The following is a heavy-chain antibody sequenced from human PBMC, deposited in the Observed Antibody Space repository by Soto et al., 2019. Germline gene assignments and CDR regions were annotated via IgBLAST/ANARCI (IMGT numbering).Heavy chain of an antibody. Sequence: QVQLVESGGGVVQPGRSLRLSCAASGFTFSSYGMHWVRQAPGKGLEWVAVIWYDGSNKYYADSVKGRFTISRDNSKNTLYLQMNSLRAEDATVYYWARTDPIDYWGQGTLVTVSS. V-gene: IGHV3-33*01. J-gene: IGHJ4*02. CDR1: GFTFSSYG. CDR3: ARTDPIDY. CDR2: IWYDGSNK.